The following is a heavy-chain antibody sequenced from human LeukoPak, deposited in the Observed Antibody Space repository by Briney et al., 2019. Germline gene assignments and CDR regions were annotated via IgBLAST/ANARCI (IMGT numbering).Heavy chain of an antibody. CDR1: GGSISSYY. CDR2: IYYSGST. Sequence: KSSETLFLTCTVSGGSISSYYWSWIRQPPGKGLEWIGYIYYSGSTNYNPSLKSRVTISVDTSKNQFSLKLSSVTAADTAVYYCARAFGDTAMVFDYWGQGTLVTVSS. CDR3: ARAFGDTAMVFDY. J-gene: IGHJ4*02. D-gene: IGHD5-18*01. V-gene: IGHV4-59*01.